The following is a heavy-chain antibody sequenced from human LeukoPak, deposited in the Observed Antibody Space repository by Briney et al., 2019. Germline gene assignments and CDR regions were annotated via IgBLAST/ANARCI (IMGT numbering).Heavy chain of an antibody. V-gene: IGHV1-69*13. J-gene: IGHJ4*02. CDR2: ITPIFGTA. CDR3: ARGRMAGTYVFDY. Sequence: WASVKVSCKASGGTFSRFTISWVRQAPGQGFEWMGGITPIFGTANFAQKFQGRVTITADESTSTAYMELSSLRSEDTAVYYCARGRMAGTYVFDYWGQGTLVTVSS. D-gene: IGHD6-19*01. CDR1: GGTFSRFT.